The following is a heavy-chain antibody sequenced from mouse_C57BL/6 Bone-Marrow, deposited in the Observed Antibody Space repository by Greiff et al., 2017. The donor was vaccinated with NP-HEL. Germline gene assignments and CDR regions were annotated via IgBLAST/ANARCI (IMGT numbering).Heavy chain of an antibody. J-gene: IGHJ4*01. CDR2: ISSGGSYT. V-gene: IGHV5-6*01. CDR3: ARHGVLRYNAMDY. D-gene: IGHD1-1*01. CDR1: GFTFSSYG. Sequence: EVNLVESGGDLVKPGGSLKLSCAASGFTFSSYGMSWVRQTPDKRLEWVATISSGGSYTYYPDSVKGRFTISRDNAKNTLYLQMSSLKSEDTAMYYCARHGVLRYNAMDYWGQGTSVTVSS.